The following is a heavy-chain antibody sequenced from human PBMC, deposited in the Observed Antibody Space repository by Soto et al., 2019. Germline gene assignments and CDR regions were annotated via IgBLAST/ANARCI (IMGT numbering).Heavy chain of an antibody. J-gene: IGHJ4*02. CDR3: ARAGYYDSSGFSFDY. CDR2: ISSSSSTI. Sequence: EVQLVESGGGLVQPGGSLRLSCAASGFTFSSYSMNWVRQAPGKGLEGVSYISSSSSTIYYADSVKGRFTISRDNAKNSLYLQMNSLRDEDTAVYYCARAGYYDSSGFSFDYWGQGTLVTVSS. V-gene: IGHV3-48*02. D-gene: IGHD3-22*01. CDR1: GFTFSSYS.